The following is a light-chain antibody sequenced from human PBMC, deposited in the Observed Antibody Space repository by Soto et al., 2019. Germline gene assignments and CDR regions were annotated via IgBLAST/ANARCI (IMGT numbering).Light chain of an antibody. V-gene: IGLV2-14*01. Sequence: QSVLTQPASESVPPGQSITISCTGTSSYSGGYNFVSWYLLYPGKAPKLMIYEVTNRPSVVSSRFSGSKSGNTASLTISGLQAEDEANYYCISYTSSSTLYVFGTGTKVTVL. CDR1: SSYSGGYNF. CDR3: ISYTSSSTLYV. J-gene: IGLJ1*01. CDR2: EVT.